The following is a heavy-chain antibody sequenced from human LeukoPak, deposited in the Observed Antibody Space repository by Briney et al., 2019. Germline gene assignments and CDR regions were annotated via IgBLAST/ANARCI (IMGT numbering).Heavy chain of an antibody. Sequence: SETLSLTCTVSGGSISGHYWTWIRQPAGKGLEWIGRMHTNGKSKYNPSLESRVTMSVDMSKNQFSLKVYSVTAADTAVYFCASIYDFWSNSIYYFDYWGQGALVTVSS. CDR3: ASIYDFWSNSIYYFDY. CDR1: GGSISGHY. V-gene: IGHV4-4*07. J-gene: IGHJ4*02. CDR2: MHTNGKS. D-gene: IGHD3-3*01.